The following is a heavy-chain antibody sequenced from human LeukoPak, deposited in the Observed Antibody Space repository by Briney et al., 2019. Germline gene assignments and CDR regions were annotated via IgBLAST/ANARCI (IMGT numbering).Heavy chain of an antibody. Sequence: GGSLRLSCAASGFTFSSYAMSWVRQAPGKGLEWVSAISGSGGSTYYADSGKGRFTISRDNSKNTLYLQMNSLRAEDTAVYYCAKRLSYYYYYMDVWGKGTTVTVSS. J-gene: IGHJ6*03. CDR2: ISGSGGST. CDR3: AKRLSYYYYYMDV. D-gene: IGHD2-21*02. CDR1: GFTFSSYA. V-gene: IGHV3-23*01.